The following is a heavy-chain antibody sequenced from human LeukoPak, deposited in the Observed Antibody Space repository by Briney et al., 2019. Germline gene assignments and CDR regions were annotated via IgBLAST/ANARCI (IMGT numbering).Heavy chain of an antibody. CDR2: MNPNSGNT. J-gene: IGHJ4*02. Sequence: ASVKVSCKASGYTFTSYDINWVRQATGQGLEWMGWMNPNSGNTGYAQKFQGRVTITRNTSISTAYMELSSLRSEDTAVYYCAGVGIAAAGGLDYWCQGTLVTVSS. CDR3: AGVGIAAAGGLDY. D-gene: IGHD6-13*01. V-gene: IGHV1-8*03. CDR1: GYTFTSYD.